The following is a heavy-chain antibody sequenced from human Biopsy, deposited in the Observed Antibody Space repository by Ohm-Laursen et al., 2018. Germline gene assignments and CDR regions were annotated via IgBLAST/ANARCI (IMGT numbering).Heavy chain of an antibody. Sequence: SDTLSLTCPVSGGSISNLYWSWIRQPPGKGLEWIGYMYYSGNTNYNPSLKSRVTISVDTSKNQLSLKLRSVTAADTAVYYCARGTGKYYVYGAFDVWGQGTMVTVSS. CDR1: GGSISNLY. D-gene: IGHD3/OR15-3a*01. J-gene: IGHJ3*01. V-gene: IGHV4-59*11. CDR3: ARGTGKYYVYGAFDV. CDR2: MYYSGNT.